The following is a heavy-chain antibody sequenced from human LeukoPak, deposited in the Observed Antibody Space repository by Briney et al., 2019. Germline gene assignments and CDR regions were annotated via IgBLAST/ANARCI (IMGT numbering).Heavy chain of an antibody. J-gene: IGHJ6*03. CDR1: GFTFSSYT. CDR2: IGTSSTTI. D-gene: IGHD6-25*01. CDR3: ARFAAGGSYYYYMDV. Sequence: GGSLRLSCAASGFTFSSYTMNWVRQPPGKGLEWDSNIGTSSTTIYYADSVKGRFTISRDNAKNSLYLQMNSLRADDTAVYYCARFAAGGSYYYYMDVWGKGTTVTVSS. V-gene: IGHV3-48*01.